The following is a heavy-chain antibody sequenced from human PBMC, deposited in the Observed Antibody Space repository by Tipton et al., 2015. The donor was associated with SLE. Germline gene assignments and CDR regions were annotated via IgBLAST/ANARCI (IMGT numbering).Heavy chain of an antibody. J-gene: IGHJ6*03. CDR2: IYSDGST. Sequence: GSLRLSCAASGFTFSSYSMNWVRQAPGKGLEWVSVIYSDGSTYYADSVKGRFTISRHNSKNTLYLQMNSLRAEDTAVYYCAGQLLYYNYYRDVWGKGTTVTVSS. D-gene: IGHD1-7*01. CDR1: GFTFSSYS. CDR3: AGQLLYYNYYRDV. V-gene: IGHV3-53*04.